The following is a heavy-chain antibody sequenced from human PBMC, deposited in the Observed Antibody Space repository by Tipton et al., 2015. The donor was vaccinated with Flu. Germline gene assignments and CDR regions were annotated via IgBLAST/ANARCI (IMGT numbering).Heavy chain of an antibody. D-gene: IGHD3-22*01. CDR3: ARSTYYYDSSGPGDAFDI. V-gene: IGHV4-39*07. J-gene: IGHJ3*02. CDR2: IYYSGST. CDR1: GGSISSSSYY. Sequence: TLSLTCTVSGGSISSSSYYWGWIRQPPGKGLEWIGSIYYSGSTYYNPSLKSRVTVSVDTSNTQFSLKLSSVTAADAAVYYRARSTYYYDSSGPGDAFDIWGQGTMVTASS.